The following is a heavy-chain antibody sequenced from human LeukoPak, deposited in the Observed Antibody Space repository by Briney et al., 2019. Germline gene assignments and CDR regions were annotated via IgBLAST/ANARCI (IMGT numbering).Heavy chain of an antibody. CDR2: ISACGGST. J-gene: IGHJ6*02. V-gene: IGHV3-23*01. D-gene: IGHD2/OR15-2a*01. Sequence: GWSLRLSCAASEFTFSSYAMQWVRQAPGKGLEWVSCISACGGSTWYADSVKGRFTISRDNSKNTLYLQMNSLRAEDTAVYYCAKYVSAKGPPYALDVWGQGTTVTVSS. CDR3: AKYVSAKGPPYALDV. CDR1: EFTFSSYA.